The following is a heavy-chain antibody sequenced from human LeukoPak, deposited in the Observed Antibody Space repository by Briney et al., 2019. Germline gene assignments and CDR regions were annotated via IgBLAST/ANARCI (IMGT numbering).Heavy chain of an antibody. Sequence: ASVKVSCKASGYTFTGYYMHWVRQAPGQGLEWMGWINLNSGGTNYAQKFQGRVTMTRDTSISTAYMELSRLRSDDTAVYYCARGYDSSGYYTTYYFDYWGQGTLVTVSS. CDR1: GYTFTGYY. CDR3: ARGYDSSGYYTTYYFDY. CDR2: INLNSGGT. J-gene: IGHJ4*02. V-gene: IGHV1-2*02. D-gene: IGHD3-22*01.